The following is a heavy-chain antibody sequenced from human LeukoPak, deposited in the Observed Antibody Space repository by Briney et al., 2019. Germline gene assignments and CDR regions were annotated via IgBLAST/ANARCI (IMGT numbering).Heavy chain of an antibody. CDR1: GYIFTNYY. V-gene: IGHV1-46*01. J-gene: IGHJ4*02. CDR2: INPTGGST. D-gene: IGHD2-21*02. Sequence: ASVKVSCKASGYIFTNYYMHWVRQAPGEGLEWMGIINPTGGSTSYAQKFQGRVTMTRDTSTSTVYMELRSLRSEDTAVYYCARDHYHKIHSVMVTASDYWGQGTLVIVSS. CDR3: ARDHYHKIHSVMVTASDY.